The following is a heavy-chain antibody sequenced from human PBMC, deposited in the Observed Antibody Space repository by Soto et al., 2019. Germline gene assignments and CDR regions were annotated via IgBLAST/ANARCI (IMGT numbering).Heavy chain of an antibody. J-gene: IGHJ4*02. Sequence: QVQLVQSGAEVKKPGASVKVSCKASGYTFTSYGIIWVRQAPGQGLEWMGWISAYNGNTNYAQKLQGRVTMTTDTSTSTAYMELRSLRSDDTAVYYCARDEGYCTNGVCPPHFDYWGQGTLVTVSS. CDR2: ISAYNGNT. V-gene: IGHV1-18*01. D-gene: IGHD2-8*01. CDR3: ARDEGYCTNGVCPPHFDY. CDR1: GYTFTSYG.